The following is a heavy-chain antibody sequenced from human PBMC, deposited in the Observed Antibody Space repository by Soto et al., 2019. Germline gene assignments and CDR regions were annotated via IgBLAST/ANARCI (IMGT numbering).Heavy chain of an antibody. CDR3: AREYRQSYDSRRQSDALDF. Sequence: EVQLVESGGGLVQPGGSLRLSCAASGFSFSSHWMHWVRRGPGQGLVWVSRINDDGSWTNYADSVKGRFTISRDNARNTLYLHLNSLRAEDTAVYYCAREYRQSYDSRRQSDALDFWGQGTRVTVSS. CDR2: INDDGSWT. D-gene: IGHD5-12*01. J-gene: IGHJ3*01. V-gene: IGHV3-74*01. CDR1: GFSFSSHW.